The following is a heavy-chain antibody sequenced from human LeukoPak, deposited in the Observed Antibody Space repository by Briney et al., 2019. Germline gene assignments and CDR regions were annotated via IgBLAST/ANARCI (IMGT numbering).Heavy chain of an antibody. CDR2: IVVGSGNT. CDR1: GFTFTSSA. V-gene: IGHV1-58*02. D-gene: IGHD2-15*01. J-gene: IGHJ5*02. Sequence: GASVKVSCKASGFTFTSSAMQWVRQARGQRLEWIGWIVVGSGNTNYAQKFQERVTITRDMSTSTAYMELSSLRSEDTAVYYCAADGELGYCSGGSCGSGWFDPWGQGTLVTVSS. CDR3: AADGELGYCSGGSCGSGWFDP.